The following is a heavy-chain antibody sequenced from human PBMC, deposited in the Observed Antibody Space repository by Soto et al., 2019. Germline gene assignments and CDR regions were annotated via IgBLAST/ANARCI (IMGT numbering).Heavy chain of an antibody. CDR1: GGTFSSYT. CDR2: IIPILGIA. CDR3: ARDVADQLLYVGYYYMDV. J-gene: IGHJ6*03. Sequence: ASVKVSCKASGGTFSSYTISWVRQAPGQGLEWMGRIIPILGIANYAQKFQGRVTITADKSTSTAYMELSSLRSEDTAVYYCARDVADQLLYVGYYYMDVWGKGTTVTVSS. V-gene: IGHV1-69*04. D-gene: IGHD2-2*02.